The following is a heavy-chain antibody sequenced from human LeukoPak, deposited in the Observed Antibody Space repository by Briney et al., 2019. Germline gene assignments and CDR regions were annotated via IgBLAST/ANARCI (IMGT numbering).Heavy chain of an antibody. J-gene: IGHJ4*02. CDR2: IYSSGTT. D-gene: IGHD6-19*01. Sequence: PSETLSLTCTVSGGSISSYYWSWVRQPAGKALEWIGRIYSSGTTSYNPSLTSRVTISVDTSKNHFSLKLTSVTAADTAVYYCARGDTVTGTFDYWGQGALVTVSS. CDR3: ARGDTVTGTFDY. CDR1: GGSISSYY. V-gene: IGHV4-4*07.